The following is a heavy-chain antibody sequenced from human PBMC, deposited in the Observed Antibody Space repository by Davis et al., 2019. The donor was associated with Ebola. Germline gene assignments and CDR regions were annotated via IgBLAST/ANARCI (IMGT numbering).Heavy chain of an antibody. CDR1: GFTFSSYA. D-gene: IGHD2-15*01. CDR3: AKAVVVVVVAATPDY. Sequence: GESLKISCAASGFTFSSYAMSWVRQAPGKGLEWVSAISGSGGSTYYADSVKGRFTISRDNSKNTLYLQMNSLRAEDTAVYYCAKAVVVVVVAATPDYWGQGTLVTVSS. V-gene: IGHV3-23*01. J-gene: IGHJ4*02. CDR2: ISGSGGST.